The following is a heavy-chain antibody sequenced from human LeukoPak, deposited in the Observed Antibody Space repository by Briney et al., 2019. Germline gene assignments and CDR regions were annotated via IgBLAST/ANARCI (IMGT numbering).Heavy chain of an antibody. V-gene: IGHV4-4*07. Sequence: SETLSLTCTVSGASINSHYWSWIRQPAGKGLEWIGRIYISGSTNYNSSLQSRVTMSVDTSKNQFSLKLSSVTAADTAVYYGARALNPLPGTYYFDYWGQGTLVTVSS. J-gene: IGHJ4*02. CDR1: GASINSHY. CDR3: ARALNPLPGTYYFDY. CDR2: IYISGST.